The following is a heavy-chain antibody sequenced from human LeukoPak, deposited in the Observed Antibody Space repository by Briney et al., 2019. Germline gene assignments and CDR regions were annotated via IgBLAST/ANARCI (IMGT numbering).Heavy chain of an antibody. CDR1: GYTFTGYY. Sequence: ASVKVSCKASGYTFTGYYMHWVRQAPGQGLEWMGWINPNSGGTNYAQKFQGRVTMTRDTSISTAYMELSRPRSDDTAVYYCARDAIVDTAMGYDYWGQGTLVTVSS. J-gene: IGHJ4*02. CDR3: ARDAIVDTAMGYDY. D-gene: IGHD5-18*01. V-gene: IGHV1-2*02. CDR2: INPNSGGT.